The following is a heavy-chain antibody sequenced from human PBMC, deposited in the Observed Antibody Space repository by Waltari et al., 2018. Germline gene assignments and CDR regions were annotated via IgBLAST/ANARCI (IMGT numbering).Heavy chain of an antibody. CDR2: INHSGST. CDR1: GGSFSGYY. D-gene: IGHD3-10*01. J-gene: IGHJ5*02. V-gene: IGHV4-34*01. Sequence: QVQLQQWGAGLLKPSETLSLTCAVYGGSFSGYYWSWIRPPPGKGLVWIGEINHSGSTNYNPSLKSRVTISVDTSKNQFSLKLSSVTAADTAVYYCARSSWFGELLSRGWFDPWGQGTLVTVSS. CDR3: ARSSWFGELLSRGWFDP.